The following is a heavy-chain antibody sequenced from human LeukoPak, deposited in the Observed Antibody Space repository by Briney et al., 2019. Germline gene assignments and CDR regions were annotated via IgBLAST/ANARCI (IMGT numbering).Heavy chain of an antibody. D-gene: IGHD3-22*01. V-gene: IGHV1-46*01. Sequence: HRASVKVSCKASGYNLTSYYMDWVRQAPGQGLEWMGIINPSGGSTSYAQKFQGRVTMTRDTSTSTVYMELSSLRAEDTAVYYCAREIGYGMDVWGQGTTVTVSS. CDR3: AREIGYGMDV. CDR1: GYNLTSYY. CDR2: INPSGGST. J-gene: IGHJ6*02.